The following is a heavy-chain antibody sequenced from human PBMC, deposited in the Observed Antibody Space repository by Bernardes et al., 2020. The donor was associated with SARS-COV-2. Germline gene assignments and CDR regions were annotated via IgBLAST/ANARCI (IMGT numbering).Heavy chain of an antibody. CDR1: GGSISSGGYY. D-gene: IGHD2-15*01. J-gene: IGHJ4*02. Sequence: SETLSLTCTVSGGSISSGGYYWSWIRQHPGKGLEWIGYIYYSGSTNYNPSLKSRVTISVDTSKNQFSLKLSSVTAADTAVYYCAGYSPPNFDYWGQGTLVTVSS. CDR3: AGYSPPNFDY. CDR2: IYYSGST. V-gene: IGHV4-61*08.